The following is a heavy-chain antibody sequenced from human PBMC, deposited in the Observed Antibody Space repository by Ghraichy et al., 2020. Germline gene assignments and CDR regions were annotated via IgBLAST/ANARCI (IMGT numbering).Heavy chain of an antibody. D-gene: IGHD2-2*01. J-gene: IGHJ4*02. CDR1: GGTFSSYA. CDR3: ARVGGIVVVPAARDYYFDY. Sequence: VKVSCKASGGTFSSYAISWVRQAPGQGLEWMGGIIPIFGTANYAQKFQGRVTITADESTSTAYMELSSLRSEDTAVYYCARVGGIVVVPAARDYYFDYWGQGTLVTVSS. CDR2: IIPIFGTA. V-gene: IGHV1-69*01.